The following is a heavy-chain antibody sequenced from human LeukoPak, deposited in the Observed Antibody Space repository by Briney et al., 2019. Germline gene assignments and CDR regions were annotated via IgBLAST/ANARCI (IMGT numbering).Heavy chain of an antibody. CDR3: ARDPMVRGVSDAFDI. CDR2: ISYDGSNK. Sequence: GGSLRLSCAASGFTFSSYGMHWVRQAPGKGLEWVAVISYDGSNKYYADSVKGRFTISRDNSKNTLYLQMNSLRAEDTAVYYCARDPMVRGVSDAFDIWGQGTMVTVSS. CDR1: GFTFSSYG. V-gene: IGHV3-30*03. J-gene: IGHJ3*02. D-gene: IGHD3-10*01.